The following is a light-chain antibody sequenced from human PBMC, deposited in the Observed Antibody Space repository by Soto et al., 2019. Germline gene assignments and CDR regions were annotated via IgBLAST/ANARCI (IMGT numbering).Light chain of an antibody. V-gene: IGKV1-12*01. Sequence: DIQMTQSPSYVSASEGDRAIITCRESQDIITWLAWFQQKPGKAPRLLINSASTLQRGVPSRFSGSGSGTEFTLTINRLQPEDVATYFCQQSDSFPFTFGHGTKVDV. CDR1: QDIITW. J-gene: IGKJ3*01. CDR3: QQSDSFPFT. CDR2: SAS.